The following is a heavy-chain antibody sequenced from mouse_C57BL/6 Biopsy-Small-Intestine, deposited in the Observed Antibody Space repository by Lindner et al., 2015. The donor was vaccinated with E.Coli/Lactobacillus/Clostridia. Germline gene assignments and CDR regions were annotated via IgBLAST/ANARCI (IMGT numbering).Heavy chain of an antibody. CDR1: GYTFTRSY. CDR3: ATDKRVGGTMR. D-gene: IGHD2-14*01. V-gene: IGHV1-53*01. CDR2: INPSGATT. Sequence: SVKVSCKAFGYTFTRSYIHWVRQAPGQGLEWMGIINPSGATTTYAQKFQGRVTMTRETSTSTVYMELSSLRSEDTAVYYCATDKRVGGTMRWGQGTLVTVSS. J-gene: IGHJ4*01.